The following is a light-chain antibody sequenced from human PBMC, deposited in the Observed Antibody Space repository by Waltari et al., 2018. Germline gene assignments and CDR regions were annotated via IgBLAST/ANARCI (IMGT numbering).Light chain of an antibody. Sequence: FMLTQPHSVSESPGKTVSISCTRSSDTIARNDVQWYQQRPASSHTIGIYEDDQRPSGVRDRFSGSSDSSSNSASLTISGLETEDEADYYCQSYDASVIFGGGTRLTVL. CDR1: SDTIARND. J-gene: IGLJ2*01. V-gene: IGLV6-57*01. CDR3: QSYDASVI. CDR2: EDD.